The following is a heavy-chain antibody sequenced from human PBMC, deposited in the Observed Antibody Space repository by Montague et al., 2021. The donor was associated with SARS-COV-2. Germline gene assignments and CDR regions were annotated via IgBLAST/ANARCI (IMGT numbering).Heavy chain of an antibody. CDR3: ARHRNYGDHSLDNWFHP. J-gene: IGHJ5*02. CDR1: GDSTSCPNCY. Sequence: SETLSLTCTVSGDSTSCPNCYWGWIRQAPGKGLDWIGIIYNSGTTYYXPSLRSRLTISIDTSKNQFSLKLTSVTAADTAVYYCARHRNYGDHSLDNWFHPWGQGTLVTVSS. V-gene: IGHV4-39*01. D-gene: IGHD4-17*01. CDR2: IYNSGTT.